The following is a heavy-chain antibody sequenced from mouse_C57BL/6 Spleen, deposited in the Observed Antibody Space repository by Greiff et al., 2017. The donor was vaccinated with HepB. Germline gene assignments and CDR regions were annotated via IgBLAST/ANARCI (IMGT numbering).Heavy chain of an antibody. CDR3: ARSDDGYYLYYAMDY. CDR2: IDPSDSYT. D-gene: IGHD2-3*01. Sequence: VQLQQPGAELVKPGASVKLSCKASGYNFTSYWMQWVKQRPGQGLEWIGEIDPSDSYTNYNQKFKGKATLTVDTSSSTAYMQLSSLTSEDSAVYYCARSDDGYYLYYAMDYWGQGTSVTVSS. V-gene: IGHV1-50*01. J-gene: IGHJ4*01. CDR1: GYNFTSYW.